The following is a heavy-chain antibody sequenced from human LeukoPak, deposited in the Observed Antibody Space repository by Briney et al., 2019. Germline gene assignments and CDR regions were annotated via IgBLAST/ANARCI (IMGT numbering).Heavy chain of an antibody. CDR2: IYHSGST. CDR3: ARDGGGERGRQFDY. Sequence: SETLSLTCEISCGYISSGKWWRCGRQPPGKKQKWIGEIYHSGSTNYNPSLKSRVTISVDKSKNQFSLKLSSVTAADTAVYYCARDGGGERGRQFDYWGQGTLVTVSS. V-gene: IGHV4-4*02. J-gene: IGHJ4*02. CDR1: CGYISSGKW. D-gene: IGHD3-16*01.